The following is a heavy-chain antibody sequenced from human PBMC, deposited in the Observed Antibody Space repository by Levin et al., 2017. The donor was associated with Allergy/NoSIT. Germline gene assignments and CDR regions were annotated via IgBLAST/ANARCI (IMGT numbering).Heavy chain of an antibody. V-gene: IGHV3-9*01. Sequence: GGSLRLSCTASGFSFDDYAMHWVRQIPGKGLDWVSVINWNSGTIHYAASVRGRFTVSRDNAKNSLFLQMNSLRAEDTALYYCARDVYLGQWPAQYTFDGWGQGTTVTVSS. J-gene: IGHJ6*02. D-gene: IGHD6-19*01. CDR1: GFSFDDYA. CDR2: INWNSGTI. CDR3: ARDVYLGQWPAQYTFDG.